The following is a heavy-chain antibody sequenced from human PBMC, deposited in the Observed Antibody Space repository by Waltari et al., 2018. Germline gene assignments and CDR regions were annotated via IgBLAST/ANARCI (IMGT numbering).Heavy chain of an antibody. CDR1: GYTFTGYY. J-gene: IGHJ4*02. CDR2: INPNSGGT. Sequence: QVQLVQSGAEVKKPGASVKVSCKASGYTFTGYYMHWVRQAPGQGLEWMGWINPNSGGTNYAQKFQGRVTMTRETSISTAYMELSRLRSDDTAVYYCARGMYYYDSSGYYFFDYWGQGTLVTVSS. V-gene: IGHV1-2*02. CDR3: ARGMYYYDSSGYYFFDY. D-gene: IGHD3-22*01.